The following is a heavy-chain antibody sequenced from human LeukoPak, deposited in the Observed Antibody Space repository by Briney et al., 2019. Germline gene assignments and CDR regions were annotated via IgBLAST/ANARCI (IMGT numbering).Heavy chain of an antibody. J-gene: IGHJ6*02. CDR2: FDPEDGET. V-gene: IGHV1-24*01. D-gene: IGHD2-2*01. CDR1: GYTLTEMS. Sequence: ASVKVSCKVSGYTLTEMSIHWVRQAPGGALEWMGGFDPEDGETVYAPKFQGRVTMTEDTSADTAYMGLSSLRSEDTAVYYCTTCLNGAGQPVAIYYYGMDVWGQGTTVTVSS. CDR3: TTCLNGAGQPVAIYYYGMDV.